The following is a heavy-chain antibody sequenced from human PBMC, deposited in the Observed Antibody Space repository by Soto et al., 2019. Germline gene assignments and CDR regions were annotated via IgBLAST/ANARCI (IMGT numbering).Heavy chain of an antibody. CDR1: GGTFSGYA. CDR3: ARGYCGGDCYSHRYNWFDP. D-gene: IGHD2-21*02. Sequence: SVKVSFNASGGTFSGYAISWVRQAPGQVLEWMGGIIPIFGTANYAQKFQGRVTITADKSTSTAYMELSSLRSEDTAVYYCARGYCGGDCYSHRYNWFDPWGQGTLVTVSS. J-gene: IGHJ5*02. V-gene: IGHV1-69*06. CDR2: IIPIFGTA.